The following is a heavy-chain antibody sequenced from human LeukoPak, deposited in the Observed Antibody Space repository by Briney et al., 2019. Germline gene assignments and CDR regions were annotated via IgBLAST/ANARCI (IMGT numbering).Heavy chain of an antibody. CDR3: ARVNGDYDAFDI. V-gene: IGHV3-64*01. CDR2: ISSNGGST. Sequence: PGGSLRLSCAASGFTFSSYAMHWVRQAPGKGLEYVSAISSNGGSTYYANSVKGRFTISRDNSKNTLYLQMGSLRAEDIAVYYCARVNGDYDAFDIWGQGTMVTVSS. CDR1: GFTFSSYA. D-gene: IGHD4-17*01. J-gene: IGHJ3*02.